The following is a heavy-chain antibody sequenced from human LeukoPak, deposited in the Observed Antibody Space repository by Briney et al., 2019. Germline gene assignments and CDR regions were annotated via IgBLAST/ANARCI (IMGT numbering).Heavy chain of an antibody. Sequence: SVKVSCKASGGTFSSYAITWVRQAPGQGLEWMGGIIPIFGTANYAQKFQGRVTITTDESTSTAYMELSSLRSEDTAVYYCAREITMVRGARAGFDYWGQGTLVTVSS. CDR2: IIPIFGTA. CDR3: AREITMVRGARAGFDY. CDR1: GGTFSSYA. J-gene: IGHJ4*02. V-gene: IGHV1-69*05. D-gene: IGHD3-10*01.